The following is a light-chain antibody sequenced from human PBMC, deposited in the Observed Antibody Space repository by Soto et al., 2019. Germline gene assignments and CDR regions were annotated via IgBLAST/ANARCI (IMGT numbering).Light chain of an antibody. Sequence: SVLTQSPATLSLSPGERATLSCMASQSVSSSYLAWYQQKPGQAPRLLIYGASSRATGIPDRFSGSGSGTDFTLTISRLEPEDFAVYYCQQYGSSPVTFGQGTKVDIK. CDR1: QSVSSSY. V-gene: IGKV3-20*01. J-gene: IGKJ1*01. CDR2: GAS. CDR3: QQYGSSPVT.